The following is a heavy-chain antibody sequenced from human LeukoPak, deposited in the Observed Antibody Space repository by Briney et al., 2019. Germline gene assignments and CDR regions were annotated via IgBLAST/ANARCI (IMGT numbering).Heavy chain of an antibody. Sequence: SVEVSCKASGGTFSSYAISWVRQAPGQGLEWMGRIIPILGIANYAQKFQGRVTITADKSTSTAYMELSSLRSEDTAVYYCARDNTRYSGYEMDYWGQGTLVTVSS. CDR3: ARDNTRYSGYEMDY. D-gene: IGHD5-12*01. CDR2: IIPILGIA. J-gene: IGHJ4*02. CDR1: GGTFSSYA. V-gene: IGHV1-69*04.